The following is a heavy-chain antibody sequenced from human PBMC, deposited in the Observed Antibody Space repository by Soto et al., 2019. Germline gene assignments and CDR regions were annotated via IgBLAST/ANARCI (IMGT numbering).Heavy chain of an antibody. D-gene: IGHD3-22*01. Sequence: SETLSLTCSVSGGSISSSSYYWGWIRQPPGKGLEWIASIYYSGSIYHNPSLKSRVTMSIDTSKKQLSLKMSSVTAADTAVYYCAGHLHINSGYYYSAYWGRGTLVPV. CDR1: GGSISSSSYY. V-gene: IGHV4-39*01. CDR2: IYYSGSI. J-gene: IGHJ4*02. CDR3: AGHLHINSGYYYSAY.